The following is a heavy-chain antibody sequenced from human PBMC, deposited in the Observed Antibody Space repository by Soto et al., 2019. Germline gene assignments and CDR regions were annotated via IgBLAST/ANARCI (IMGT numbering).Heavy chain of an antibody. V-gene: IGHV3-23*01. D-gene: IGHD2-15*01. Sequence: EVQLLESGGGLVQPGGSRRLSCAASGFTFSSYAMSWVRQAPGKGLEWVSTISDSGSTYYADSVKGRFTISRDISKNTLYVQMSSLRAEDTAVYYCAKGGEGYCSGTSCLYHMDAWGKGTMVTVSS. CDR3: AKGGEGYCSGTSCLYHMDA. CDR1: GFTFSSYA. CDR2: ISDSGST. J-gene: IGHJ6*03.